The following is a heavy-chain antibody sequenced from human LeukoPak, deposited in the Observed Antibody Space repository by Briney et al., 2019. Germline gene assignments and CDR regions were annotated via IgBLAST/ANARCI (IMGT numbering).Heavy chain of an antibody. V-gene: IGHV1-69*04. J-gene: IGHJ6*02. Sequence: ASVKVSCKASGGTFSSYAISWVRQAPGQGLEWMGRIIPILGIANYAQKFQGRVTITADKSTSTAYMELSSLRSEDTAVYYCARKIDGEFCVSTGCYPSSYYGMDVGAQGPTVTVPS. CDR3: ARKIDGEFCVSTGCYPSSYYGMDV. D-gene: IGHD2-2*01. CDR2: IIPILGIA. CDR1: GGTFSSYA.